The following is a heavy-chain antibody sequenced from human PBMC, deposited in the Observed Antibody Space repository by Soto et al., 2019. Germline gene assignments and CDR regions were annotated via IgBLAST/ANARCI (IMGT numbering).Heavy chain of an antibody. V-gene: IGHV3-33*01. CDR3: ASGGGAPHDY. D-gene: IGHD3-16*01. CDR2: IWYDGSNK. Sequence: PRLSCAASGFTFSSYGMHWVRQAPGKGLEWVAVIWYDGSNKYYADSVKGRFTISRDNSKNTLYLQMNSLRAEDTAVYYCASGGGAPHDYWGQGTLVTVSS. CDR1: GFTFSSYG. J-gene: IGHJ4*02.